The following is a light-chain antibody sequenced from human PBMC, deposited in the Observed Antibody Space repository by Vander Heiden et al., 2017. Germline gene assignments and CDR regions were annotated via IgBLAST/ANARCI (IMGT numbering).Light chain of an antibody. CDR2: GAS. V-gene: IGKV3-20*01. CDR1: QSVSSSY. Sequence: EIVLTQSPGTLSLSPGERATLSCRASQSVSSSYLAWYQQKPGQAPRLLIYGASSRATGIPDRFSGSGYGTDFTLTISRREPEDFAVYYCQQHGSSPKLTFGGGTKVDIK. CDR3: QQHGSSPKLT. J-gene: IGKJ4*01.